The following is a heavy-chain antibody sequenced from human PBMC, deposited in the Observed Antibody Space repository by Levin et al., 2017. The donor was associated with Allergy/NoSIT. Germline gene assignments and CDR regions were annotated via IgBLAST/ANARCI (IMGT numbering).Heavy chain of an antibody. D-gene: IGHD3-10*01. CDR3: ARGRYYGSGSYQVPAPRGNYYYDYGMDV. Sequence: PSETMSLTCAVYGGSFSGYYWSWIRQPPGKGLEWIGEINHSGSTNYNPSLKSRLTISVDTSKNQFSLKLSSVTAADTAVYYCARGRYYGSGSYQVPAPRGNYYYDYGMDVWGQGTTVTVSS. V-gene: IGHV4-34*01. CDR1: GGSFSGYY. CDR2: INHSGST. J-gene: IGHJ6*02.